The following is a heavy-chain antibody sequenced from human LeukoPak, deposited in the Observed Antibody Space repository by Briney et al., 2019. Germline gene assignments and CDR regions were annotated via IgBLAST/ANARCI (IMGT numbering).Heavy chain of an antibody. CDR1: GFTFSSYS. Sequence: GGSLRLSCAASGFTFSSYSMNWVRQAPGNGLEWVSYISSSSSTIYYADSVKGRFTISRDNAKNSLYLQMNSLRADDTAVYYCARDSTYCSSTSCYAFDYWGQGTLVTVSS. CDR3: ARDSTYCSSTSCYAFDY. CDR2: ISSSSSTI. V-gene: IGHV3-48*01. J-gene: IGHJ4*02. D-gene: IGHD2-2*01.